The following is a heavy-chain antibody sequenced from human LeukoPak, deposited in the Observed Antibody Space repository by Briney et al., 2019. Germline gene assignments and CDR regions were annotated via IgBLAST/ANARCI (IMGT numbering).Heavy chain of an antibody. CDR2: INPNSGGT. CDR1: GYTFTSYD. D-gene: IGHD3-22*01. CDR3: ARDYYDSSGYDAFDI. Sequence: GASVKVSCKASGYTFTSYDINWVRQAPGQGLEWMGWINPNSGGTNYAQKFQGRVTMTRDTSISTAYMELSRLRSDDTAVYYCARDYYDSSGYDAFDIWGQGTMVTVSS. J-gene: IGHJ3*02. V-gene: IGHV1-2*02.